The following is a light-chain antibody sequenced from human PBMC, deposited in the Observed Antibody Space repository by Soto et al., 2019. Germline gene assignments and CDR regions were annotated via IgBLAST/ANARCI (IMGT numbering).Light chain of an antibody. V-gene: IGKV3-20*01. J-gene: IGKJ2*01. CDR3: QQYGSSPPMYT. CDR2: GAS. Sequence: EIVLTQSPGTLSLSPGERATLSCRASQSVSSSYLAWYQQKPGQAPRLLIYGASSRTTGIPDRFSGSGSGTDFTITISKLEPEDFAVYCGQQYGSSPPMYTFGQGTKLEIK. CDR1: QSVSSSY.